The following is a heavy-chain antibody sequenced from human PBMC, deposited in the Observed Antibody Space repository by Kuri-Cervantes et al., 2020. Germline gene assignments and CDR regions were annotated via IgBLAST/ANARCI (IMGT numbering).Heavy chain of an antibody. CDR2: ISYDGSNK. J-gene: IGHJ5*02. V-gene: IGHV3-30-3*02. D-gene: IGHD6-6*01. CDR3: AKSGSDSSSSWGWFDP. Sequence: GGSLRLSCAASGFTFSTYALHRVRQAPGKGLEWAAVISYDGSNKYYADSVKGRFTISRDNSKNTLYLQINSLRAEDTAVYYCAKSGSDSSSSWGWFDPWGQGTLVTVSS. CDR1: GFTFSTYA.